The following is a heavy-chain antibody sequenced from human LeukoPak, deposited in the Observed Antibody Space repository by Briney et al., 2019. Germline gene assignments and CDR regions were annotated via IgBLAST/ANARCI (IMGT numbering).Heavy chain of an antibody. J-gene: IGHJ5*02. CDR2: ITSRSSYI. V-gene: IGHV3-21*01. CDR3: ARGQGAYCSGGSCYTGYFDP. Sequence: GESLRLSCAASGFTFSSYSMNWVRQAPGKGLEWVSSITSRSSYIYYADSVKGRFTISRDNAKNPLYLQMNSLRAEDTAVYYCARGQGAYCSGGSCYTGYFDPWGQGTLVTVSS. D-gene: IGHD2-15*01. CDR1: GFTFSSYS.